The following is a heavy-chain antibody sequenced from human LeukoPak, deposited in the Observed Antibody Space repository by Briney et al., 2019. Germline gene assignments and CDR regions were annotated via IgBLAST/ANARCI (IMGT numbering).Heavy chain of an antibody. D-gene: IGHD4-17*01. CDR2: INHSGST. Sequence: SETLSLTCAVYGGSFSGCYWSWIRQPPGKGLEWIGEINHSGSTNYNPSLKSRVTISVDTSKNQFSLKLSSVTAADTAVYYCAGTDYGDYALGYWGQGTLVTVSS. CDR3: AGTDYGDYALGY. J-gene: IGHJ4*02. CDR1: GGSFSGCY. V-gene: IGHV4-34*01.